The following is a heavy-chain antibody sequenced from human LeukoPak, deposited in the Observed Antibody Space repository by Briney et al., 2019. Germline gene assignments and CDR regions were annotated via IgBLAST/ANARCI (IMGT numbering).Heavy chain of an antibody. D-gene: IGHD3-9*01. CDR2: ISYDGSNK. V-gene: IGHV3-33*01. CDR3: ARDPDYYDILPGYQYGMAV. Sequence: GGSLRLSCAASGFTFSSYGMHWVRQAPGKGLEWVAVISYDGSNKYYADSVKGRFTISRDNSKNTLYLQMNSLRAEDTAVYYCARDPDYYDILPGYQYGMAVWAQGTTVTVSS. CDR1: GFTFSSYG. J-gene: IGHJ6*02.